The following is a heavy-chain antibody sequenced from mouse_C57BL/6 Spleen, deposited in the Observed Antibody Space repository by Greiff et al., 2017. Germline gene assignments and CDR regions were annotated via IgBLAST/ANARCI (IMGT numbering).Heavy chain of an antibody. D-gene: IGHD1-1*01. CDR3: AATTVVARRYFDV. CDR1: GYAFSSSW. J-gene: IGHJ1*03. CDR2: IYPGDGDT. Sequence: VKLVESGPELVKPGASVKISCKASGYAFSSSWMNWVKQRPGKGLEWIGRIYPGDGDTNYNGKFKGKATLTADKSSSTAYMQLSSLTSEDSAVYFCAATTVVARRYFDVWGTGTTVTVSS. V-gene: IGHV1-82*01.